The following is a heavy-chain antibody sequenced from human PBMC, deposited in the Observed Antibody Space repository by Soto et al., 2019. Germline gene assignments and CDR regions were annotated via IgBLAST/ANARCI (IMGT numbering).Heavy chain of an antibody. V-gene: IGHV3-23*01. CDR1: GFTFSSYA. CDR2: ISGSGGST. J-gene: IGHJ4*02. CDR3: AKVIAMVRGFIDY. Sequence: PGRSLRLSCAASGFTFSSYAMSWVRQAPGKGLEWVSAISGSGGSTCNADSVKGRVTISRDNSKNTLYLQMNSLRAEDTTVYYCAKVIAMVRGFIDYWGQGILVTVSS. D-gene: IGHD3-10*01.